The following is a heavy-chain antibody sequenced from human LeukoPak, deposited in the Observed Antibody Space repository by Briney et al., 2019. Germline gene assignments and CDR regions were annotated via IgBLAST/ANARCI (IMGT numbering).Heavy chain of an antibody. V-gene: IGHV4-4*02. J-gene: IGHJ4*02. Sequence: SETLSLTCTVSGGSISSSNWWSWVRQPPGKGLEWIGEIYHSGSTNYNPSLKSRDTISVDKSKNQFSLKLSSVTAADTAVYYCAIRSSSGWYYFDYWGQGTLVTVSS. CDR1: GGSISSSNW. D-gene: IGHD6-19*01. CDR3: AIRSSSGWYYFDY. CDR2: IYHSGST.